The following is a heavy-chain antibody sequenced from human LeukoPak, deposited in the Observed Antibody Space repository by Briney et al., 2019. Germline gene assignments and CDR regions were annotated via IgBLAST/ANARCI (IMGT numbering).Heavy chain of an antibody. D-gene: IGHD3-10*01. Sequence: GGSLRLSCAASGFTFSEYSMNWVRQAPGKGLEWVSFISTSSSHIYYADSVKGRFTISRDNARNSVSLQMNSLRAEDTAVYYCARQVSGYGSGSFYFDQWGQGMLVTVSS. V-gene: IGHV3-21*01. CDR2: ISTSSSHI. CDR1: GFTFSEYS. CDR3: ARQVSGYGSGSFYFDQ. J-gene: IGHJ4*02.